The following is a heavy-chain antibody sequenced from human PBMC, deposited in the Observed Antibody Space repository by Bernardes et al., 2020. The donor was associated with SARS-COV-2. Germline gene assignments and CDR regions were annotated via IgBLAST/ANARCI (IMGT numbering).Heavy chain of an antibody. CDR3: AGSSCGIDCYIGGLRSWDYGMDV. V-gene: IGHV4-39*01. Sequence: SETLSLTCTVSGGSISSSNFYWGWIRQPPGKGLEWIGSIYSSGSSYYNPSLHSRVSASVDTSKNQFSLRLSFVTAADTAMYYCAGSSCGIDCYIGGLRSWDYGMDVWGQGTTVTVTS. J-gene: IGHJ6*02. CDR2: IYSSGSS. CDR1: GGSISSSNFY. D-gene: IGHD2-21*01.